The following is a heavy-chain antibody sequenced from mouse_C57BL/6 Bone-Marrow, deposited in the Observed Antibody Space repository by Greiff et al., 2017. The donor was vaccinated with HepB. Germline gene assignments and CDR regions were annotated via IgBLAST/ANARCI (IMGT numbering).Heavy chain of an antibody. V-gene: IGHV14-4*01. J-gene: IGHJ2*01. CDR1: GFNIKDDY. CDR2: IDPENGDT. D-gene: IGHD1-1*01. Sequence: LVESGAELVRPGASVKLSCTASGFNIKDDYMHWVKQRPEQGLEWIGWIDPENGDTEYASKFQGKATITADTSSNTAYLQLSSLTSEDTAVYYCTTLITTVVVDYWGQGTTLTVSS. CDR3: TTLITTVVVDY.